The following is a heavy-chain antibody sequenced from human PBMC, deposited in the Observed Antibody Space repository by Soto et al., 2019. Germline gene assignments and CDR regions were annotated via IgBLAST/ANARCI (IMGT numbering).Heavy chain of an antibody. CDR3: XRGRYGDY. J-gene: IGHJ4*02. CDR2: ISDHNGNT. D-gene: IGHD1-26*01. Sequence: QVHLVQSGAEVKKPGASVKVSCKASGYTFTSYGITWVRQAPGQGLEWMGWISDHNGNTDYAQKLXXXXXXXXXXXXSXXXXXXXXXXSXXXXXYXXXRGRYGDYWGQGALVTVSS. CDR1: GYTFTSYG. V-gene: IGHV1-18*01.